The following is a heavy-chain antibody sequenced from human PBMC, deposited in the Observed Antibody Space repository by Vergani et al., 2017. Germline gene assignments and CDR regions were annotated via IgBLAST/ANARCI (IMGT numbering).Heavy chain of an antibody. CDR3: ARSTGTTSTYYYYYMDV. J-gene: IGHJ6*03. V-gene: IGHV1-46*02. D-gene: IGHD1-1*01. CDR2: LNPTTGHT. Sequence: VQLVQSGAEVRKPGASVTVSCTASGYIFKNYYIHWLRQAPGQAFEWMGILNPTTGHTTSAQKFMGRVDMTRDPSISTAYMELSRLRSDDTAVYYCARSTGTTSTYYYYYMDVWGKGTTVTVSS. CDR1: GYIFKNYY.